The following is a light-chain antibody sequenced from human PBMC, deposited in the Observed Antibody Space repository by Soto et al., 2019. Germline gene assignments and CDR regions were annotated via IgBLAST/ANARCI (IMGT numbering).Light chain of an antibody. J-gene: IGKJ1*01. CDR1: QSISNW. CDR2: DAS. CDR3: QHYNSYSST. Sequence: DILLTQSPATLSSSVGDRVTITCRASQSISNWLAWYQQKPGKAPKLLIYDASILESGVPSRFSGSGSGTEFTLTISSLQPDDFAAYYCQHYNSYSSTFGQGTKVDIK. V-gene: IGKV1-5*01.